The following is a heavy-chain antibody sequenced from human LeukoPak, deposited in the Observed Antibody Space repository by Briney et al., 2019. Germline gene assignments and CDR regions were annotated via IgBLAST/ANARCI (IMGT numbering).Heavy chain of an antibody. Sequence: GGSLRLSCAASGFTFSSYAMSWVRQAPGKGLECVSAISGSGGSTYSADSLKGRFTISRDNSKNTLYLQINSLRTDDTAVFYCARGGLGSAFDNWGQGTLVTVSS. D-gene: IGHD6-19*01. J-gene: IGHJ4*02. CDR1: GFTFSSYA. V-gene: IGHV3-23*01. CDR2: ISGSGGST. CDR3: ARGGLGSAFDN.